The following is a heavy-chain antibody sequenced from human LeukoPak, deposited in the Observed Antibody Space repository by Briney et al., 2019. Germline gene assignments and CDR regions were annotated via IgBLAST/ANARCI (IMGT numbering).Heavy chain of an antibody. CDR3: AKAHGYSYEYSFDY. V-gene: IGHV3-23*01. CDR1: GLTFSSYA. CDR2: ISGLGDST. Sequence: GGSLRLSCAAPGLTFSSYAMNWVRQAPGKGLEWVSTISGLGDSTHYADSVKGRFTISRDNSKNTLYLQMNSLRAEDTAVYYCAKAHGYSYEYSFDYWGQGTLVTVSS. D-gene: IGHD5-18*01. J-gene: IGHJ4*02.